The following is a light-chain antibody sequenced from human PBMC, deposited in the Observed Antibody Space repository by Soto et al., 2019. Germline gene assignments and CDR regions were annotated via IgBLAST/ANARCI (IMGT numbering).Light chain of an antibody. CDR1: QSVSSY. CDR3: QQRSNWPLIT. V-gene: IGKV3-11*01. CDR2: DAS. Sequence: EMVLTQSPATLSLSPGERATLSGRASQSVSSYLAWYQQKPGQAPRLLIYDASNRATGIPARFSGSGSGTDFTLTISSLEPEDFAVYYCQQRSNWPLITFGQGTRLEIK. J-gene: IGKJ5*01.